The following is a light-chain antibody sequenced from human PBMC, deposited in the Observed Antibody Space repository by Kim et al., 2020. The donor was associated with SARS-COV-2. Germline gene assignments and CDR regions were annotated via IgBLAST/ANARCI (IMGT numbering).Light chain of an antibody. CDR3: QKYNSAPPT. V-gene: IGKV1-27*01. Sequence: SVGDRVTITCRASQGISNYLAWYQQKPGKVPKLLIYAASTWQSGVPSRFSGSGSGTDFTLTISSLQPEDVATYYCQKYNSAPPTFGGGTKVDIK. CDR1: QGISNY. CDR2: AAS. J-gene: IGKJ4*01.